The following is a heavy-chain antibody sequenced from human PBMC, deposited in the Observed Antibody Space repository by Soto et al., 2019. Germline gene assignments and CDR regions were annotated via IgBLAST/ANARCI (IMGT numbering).Heavy chain of an antibody. V-gene: IGHV4-34*01. D-gene: IGHD2-15*01. CDR3: ARGDYCSGGGCSGGDY. CDR2: INRSGST. Sequence: QVQLQQWGAGLLKPSETLSLTCAVYGGSFSGYYWSWIRQPPGKGLEWIGEINRSGSTNYNPSLKSRVTISVDTSKNQFSLKLSSVTAADTAVYYCARGDYCSGGGCSGGDYWGQGTLVTVSS. J-gene: IGHJ4*02. CDR1: GGSFSGYY.